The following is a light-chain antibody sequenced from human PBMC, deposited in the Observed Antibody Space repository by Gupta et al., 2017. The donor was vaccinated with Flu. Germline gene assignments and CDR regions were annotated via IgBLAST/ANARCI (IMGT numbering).Light chain of an antibody. CDR2: GAS. V-gene: IGKV1-9*01. CDR3: QQLNNYPLT. CDR1: QDIASY. Sequence: DTQLTQSTSFLSVSVGDRVTISCRASQDIASYLAWYQQKSGQAPKLLISGASSLQSGVPSRFSGSGSGTDFILTISSLQPEDFATYYCQQLNNYPLTFGGGTTVEI. J-gene: IGKJ4*01.